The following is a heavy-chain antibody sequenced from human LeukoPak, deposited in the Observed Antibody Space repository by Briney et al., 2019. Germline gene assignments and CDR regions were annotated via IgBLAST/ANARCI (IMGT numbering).Heavy chain of an antibody. CDR2: MNPNSGNT. V-gene: IGHV1-8*03. CDR3: ARGGIAAAGTFWWDSRQDDYHLGQDDY. CDR1: GYTFTSYY. Sequence: ASVKVSCKASGYTFTSYYINWVRQATGQGLEWMGWMNPNSGNTGYAQKFQGRVTITRNTSISTAYMELSSLRSEDTAVYYCARGGIAAAGTFWWDSRQDDYHLGQDDYWGQGTLVTVSS. J-gene: IGHJ4*02. D-gene: IGHD6-13*01.